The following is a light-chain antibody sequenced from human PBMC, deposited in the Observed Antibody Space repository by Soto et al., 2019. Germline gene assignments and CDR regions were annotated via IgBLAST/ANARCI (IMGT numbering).Light chain of an antibody. Sequence: DIQMTQSPSSLSASIGDRVTITCRASQSISNSLNWFQQRPGKPPKLLIYAASSLQSGVPSRFSGSGSGTDFTLTISGLRPEDFATYYCQQSYSIPPFTFGPGTKVDIK. V-gene: IGKV1-39*01. CDR3: QQSYSIPPFT. CDR2: AAS. J-gene: IGKJ3*01. CDR1: QSISNS.